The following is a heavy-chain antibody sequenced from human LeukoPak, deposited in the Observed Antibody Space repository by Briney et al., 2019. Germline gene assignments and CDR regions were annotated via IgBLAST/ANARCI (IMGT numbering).Heavy chain of an antibody. CDR3: ARDSVVVREFDP. J-gene: IGHJ5*02. CDR1: GGSISSGGYY. V-gene: IGHV4-31*03. CDR2: IYYSGST. D-gene: IGHD2-15*01. Sequence: SETLSLTCTVSGGSISSGGYYWSWIRQHPGKGLEWIGYIYYSGSTYYNPSLKSRVTISVDTSNNQFSLKLSSVTAADTAVYYCARDSVVVREFDPWGQGTLVTVSS.